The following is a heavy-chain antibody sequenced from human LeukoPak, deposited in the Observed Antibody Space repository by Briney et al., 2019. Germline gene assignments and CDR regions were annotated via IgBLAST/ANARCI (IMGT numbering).Heavy chain of an antibody. V-gene: IGHV4-59*01. CDR3: ARSQWRTAMAPLPDY. J-gene: IGHJ4*02. Sequence: SETLSLTCTLSGGSIGSYYWSWIRQPPGKGLEWIGYVYYSGSTNYNPSLKSRVTISVDTSKNQFSLKLSSVTAADTAVYYCARSQWRTAMAPLPDYWGQGTLVTVSS. CDR1: GGSIGSYY. CDR2: VYYSGST. D-gene: IGHD5-18*01.